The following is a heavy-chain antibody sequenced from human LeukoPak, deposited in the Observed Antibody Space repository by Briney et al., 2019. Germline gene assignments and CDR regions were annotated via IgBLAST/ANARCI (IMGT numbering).Heavy chain of an antibody. V-gene: IGHV3-66*02. Sequence: PGGSLRLSCAASGFTVSSNYISWVRQAPGKGLEWVSVIYSGGSTYYADSVKGRFTISRDSSKNTLYLQMNSLRAEDTAVYYCACYDFWSGYRYYWGQGTLVTVSS. CDR3: ACYDFWSGYRYY. CDR2: IYSGGST. CDR1: GFTVSSNY. D-gene: IGHD3-3*01. J-gene: IGHJ4*02.